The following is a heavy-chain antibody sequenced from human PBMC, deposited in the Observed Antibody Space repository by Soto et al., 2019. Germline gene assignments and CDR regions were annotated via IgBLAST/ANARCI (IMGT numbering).Heavy chain of an antibody. V-gene: IGHV1-2*02. Sequence: QVQLLQSGAEVKKPGASVKVSCKASGSTFSGYYIHWVRQAPGKDLERMGWINPNNGGTNYAQKFQGRVTMTGDTSITTAYMDWSSLTSDDTALYYCARDGYDASGRRVWFDPWGQGTLVTVSS. CDR3: ARDGYDASGRRVWFDP. CDR2: INPNNGGT. J-gene: IGHJ5*02. D-gene: IGHD3-10*01. CDR1: GSTFSGYY.